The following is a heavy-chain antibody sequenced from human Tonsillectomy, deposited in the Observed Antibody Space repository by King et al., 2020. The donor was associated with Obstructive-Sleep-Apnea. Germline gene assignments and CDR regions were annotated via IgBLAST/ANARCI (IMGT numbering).Heavy chain of an antibody. CDR1: GFTFDDYA. J-gene: IGHJ4*02. CDR3: AKDTYGRDWDGKGYFDY. V-gene: IGHV3-9*01. Sequence: VQLVESGGGVEQPGRSLRLSCAASGFTFDDYAMHWVRQAPGQGREWVSGISWVSGSIGYADSVQGRFTNSRDNAKNSLYLQLNSLRAEDTALYYCAKDTYGRDWDGKGYFDYWGQGTLVTVSS. D-gene: IGHD1-1*01. CDR2: ISWVSGSI.